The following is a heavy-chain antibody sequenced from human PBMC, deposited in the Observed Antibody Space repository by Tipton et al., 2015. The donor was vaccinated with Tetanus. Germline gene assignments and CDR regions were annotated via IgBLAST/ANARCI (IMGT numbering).Heavy chain of an antibody. V-gene: IGHV4-34*01. CDR2: INHSGST. CDR3: ARGQAAGFTVGYYYYYYGMDV. CDR1: GGSFSGYY. Sequence: TLSLTCAVYGGSFSGYYWSWTRQPPGKGLEWIGEINHSGSTNYNPSLKSRVTISVDTSKNQFSLKLSSVTAADTAVYYCARGQAAGFTVGYYYYYYGMDVWGQGTTVTVSS. D-gene: IGHD6-13*01. J-gene: IGHJ6*02.